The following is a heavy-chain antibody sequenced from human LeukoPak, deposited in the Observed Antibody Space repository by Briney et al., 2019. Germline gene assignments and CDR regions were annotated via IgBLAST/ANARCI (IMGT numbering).Heavy chain of an antibody. D-gene: IGHD3-10*01. V-gene: IGHV3-11*01. Sequence: GGSLRLSCAVSGFTFSDYYMSWIRQAPGKGLEWVSYISSSGSTIYYADSVKGRFTISRDNAKNSLYLQMNSLRAEDTAVYYCARDANYYGSGSYCGYWGQGTLVTVSS. CDR1: GFTFSDYY. J-gene: IGHJ4*02. CDR2: ISSSGSTI. CDR3: ARDANYYGSGSYCGY.